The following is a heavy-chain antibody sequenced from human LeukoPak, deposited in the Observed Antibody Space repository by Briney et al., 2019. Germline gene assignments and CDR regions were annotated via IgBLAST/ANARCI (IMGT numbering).Heavy chain of an antibody. CDR1: GGSISGYY. Sequence: SETLSLTCTVSGGSISGYYWSWIRQPPGKGLEWIGYIYYSGSTNYNPSLKSRVTISVDRSKNQFSLKLSSVTAADTAVYYCASGYSGSYSPDAFDVWGQGTMVTVSS. J-gene: IGHJ3*01. D-gene: IGHD1-26*01. CDR3: ASGYSGSYSPDAFDV. CDR2: IYYSGST. V-gene: IGHV4-59*12.